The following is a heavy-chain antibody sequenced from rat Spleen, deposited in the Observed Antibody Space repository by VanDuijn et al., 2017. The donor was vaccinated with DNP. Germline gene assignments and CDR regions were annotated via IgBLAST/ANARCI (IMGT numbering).Heavy chain of an antibody. CDR1: GFTFSDYS. CDR2: ITFDGTTS. Sequence: EAQLVESGGGLVQPGGSLKLSCAASGFTFSDYSMAWVRQAPKQGLEWVATITFDGTTSFYGDSVQGLFTISRENAKNTLYLQMDSLRSEDTATYYCTKHWYGSFDYWGQGVMVTISP. D-gene: IGHD1-11*01. CDR3: TKHWYGSFDY. V-gene: IGHV5-7*01. J-gene: IGHJ2*01.